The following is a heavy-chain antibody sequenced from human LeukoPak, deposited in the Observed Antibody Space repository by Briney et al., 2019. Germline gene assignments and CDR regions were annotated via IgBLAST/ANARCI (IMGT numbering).Heavy chain of an antibody. CDR3: ASGPPDY. Sequence: GGSLRLSCAASGFTFRNYWMHWVRQAPGKGLVWVSRINSDGSSTIYADSVKGRFTISRDNAKNTVYLQMNSLRAEDTAVYHCASGPPDYWGQGTLVTVSS. CDR2: INSDGSST. CDR1: GFTFRNYW. J-gene: IGHJ4*02. V-gene: IGHV3-74*01.